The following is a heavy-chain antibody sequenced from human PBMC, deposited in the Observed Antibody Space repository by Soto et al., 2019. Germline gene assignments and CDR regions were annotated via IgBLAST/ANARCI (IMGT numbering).Heavy chain of an antibody. D-gene: IGHD6-19*01. CDR1: GYSFTSYW. Sequence: PGESLKISCKGSGYSFTSYWISWVRQMPGKGLEWMGRIDPSDSYTNYSPSFQGHVTISADKSISTAYLQWSSLKAPDTAMYYCARRPGSSGSYYYYGMDVWGHGTTVTVSS. CDR3: ARRPGSSGSYYYYGMDV. J-gene: IGHJ6*02. CDR2: IDPSDSYT. V-gene: IGHV5-10-1*01.